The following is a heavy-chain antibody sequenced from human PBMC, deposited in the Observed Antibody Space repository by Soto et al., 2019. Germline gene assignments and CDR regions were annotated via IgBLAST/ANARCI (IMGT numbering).Heavy chain of an antibody. Sequence: AGGSLRLSCEASGFPFSRYSLSWVRQAPGKGLEWVSSISSGGNDISYAESVEGRFFTSRDNVNNVLYLDINNLRPEDTAVYYCARMAYWGQGTLVTVSS. CDR1: GFPFSRYS. V-gene: IGHV3-21*06. J-gene: IGHJ4*02. CDR2: ISSGGNDI. CDR3: ARMAY.